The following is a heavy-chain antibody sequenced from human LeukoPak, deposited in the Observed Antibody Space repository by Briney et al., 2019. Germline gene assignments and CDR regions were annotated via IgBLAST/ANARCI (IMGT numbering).Heavy chain of an antibody. J-gene: IGHJ4*02. CDR2: INHSGRT. Sequence: SETLSLTCAVYGGSFSDYYWSWIRQPPGKGLEWIGEINHSGRTKYNPSLKSRVTMSVDTSKNQFSLKLSSVTAADTAVYYCARDVYEQWLPGAFDYWGQGTLVTVSS. CDR3: ARDVYEQWLPGAFDY. D-gene: IGHD6-19*01. CDR1: GGSFSDYY. V-gene: IGHV4-34*01.